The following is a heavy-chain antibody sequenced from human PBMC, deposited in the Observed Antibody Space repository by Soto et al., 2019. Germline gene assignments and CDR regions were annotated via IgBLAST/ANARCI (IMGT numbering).Heavy chain of an antibody. CDR1: GGSFSGYY. J-gene: IGHJ6*03. CDR2: INHSGST. V-gene: IGHV4-34*01. D-gene: IGHD3-10*01. CDR3: ARAITMVRGRHEYYYYYYMDV. Sequence: SETLSLTCAVYGGSFSGYYWSWIRQPPGKGLEWIGEINHSGSTNYNPSLKSRVTISVDTSKNQFSLKLSSVTAADTAVYYCARAITMVRGRHEYYYYYYMDVWGKGTTVTVSS.